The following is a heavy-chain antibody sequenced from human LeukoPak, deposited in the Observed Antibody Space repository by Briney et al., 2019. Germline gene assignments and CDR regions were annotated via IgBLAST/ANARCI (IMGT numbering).Heavy chain of an antibody. J-gene: IGHJ6*02. D-gene: IGHD6-6*01. CDR2: IKSDGTTT. CDR3: AREDSSSSGSGMDV. V-gene: IGHV3-74*01. CDR1: GFTFSDYW. Sequence: GGSLRLSCAASGFTFSDYWMHWVRQVPGKGLVWVSRIKSDGTTTNYAGSVKGRFTVSRDNAKKTLYLQMNSLRAEDTAFYYCAREDSSSSGSGMDVWGQGTTVTVSS.